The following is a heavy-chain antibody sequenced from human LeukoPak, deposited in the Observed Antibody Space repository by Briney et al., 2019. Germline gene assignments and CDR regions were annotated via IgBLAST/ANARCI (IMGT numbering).Heavy chain of an antibody. CDR3: ARDSGYCSSTGCYVHYFDY. CDR2: VSSSSSYI. CDR1: GFTFSGYT. V-gene: IGHV3-21*01. D-gene: IGHD2-2*01. Sequence: GGSLRLSCAASGFTFSGYTVNWVRQAPGKGLEWVSSVSSSSSYIHYADSVKGRFTISRDNAKNSLYLQMNSLRAEDTAVYYCARDSGYCSSTGCYVHYFDYWGQGTLVTVSS. J-gene: IGHJ4*02.